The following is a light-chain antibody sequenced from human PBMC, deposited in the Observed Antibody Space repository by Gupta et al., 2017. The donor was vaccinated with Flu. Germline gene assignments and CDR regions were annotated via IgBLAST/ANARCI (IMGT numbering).Light chain of an antibody. Sequence: QSVTISCTGTSSDVGGYNYVSWNQQHPGNVLRLVIYDGSHRTSEVPDRFSGSKSGNTATLTISGLQAEDEDDYYCCSFAGGFYVFGTGTKVTVL. CDR1: SSDVGGYNY. J-gene: IGLJ1*01. CDR2: DGS. V-gene: IGLV2-11*01. CDR3: CSFAGGFYV.